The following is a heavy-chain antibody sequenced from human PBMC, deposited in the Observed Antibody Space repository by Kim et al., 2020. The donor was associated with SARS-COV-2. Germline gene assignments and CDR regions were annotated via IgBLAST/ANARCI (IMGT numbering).Heavy chain of an antibody. CDR2: ISYDGSNK. D-gene: IGHD4-17*01. CDR1: GFTFSSYG. CDR3: ARDMGGGLRGSLAIPHAFDI. V-gene: IGHV3-33*05. J-gene: IGHJ3*02. Sequence: GGSLRLSCAASGFTFSSYGMHWVRQAPGKGLEWVAVISYDGSNKYYADSVKGRFTISRDNSKNTLYLQMNSLRAEDTAVYYCARDMGGGLRGSLAIPHAFDIWGQGTMVTVSS.